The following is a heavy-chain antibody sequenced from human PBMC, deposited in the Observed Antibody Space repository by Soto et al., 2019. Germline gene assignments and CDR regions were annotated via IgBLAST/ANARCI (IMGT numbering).Heavy chain of an antibody. D-gene: IGHD6-19*01. CDR1: GFTFSDYA. Sequence: VQLVESGGGVVQPGRSLRLSCAASGFTFSDYAMHWVRQAPGKGLEWVAVVSHDGRNTHYADSVKGRFTISRDSSKNSVSLDMTSLSAEDTAVYYCGQGGRQWLVTSDFNYWGQGALVTVSS. J-gene: IGHJ4*02. V-gene: IGHV3-30*03. CDR3: GQGGRQWLVTSDFNY. CDR2: VSHDGRNT.